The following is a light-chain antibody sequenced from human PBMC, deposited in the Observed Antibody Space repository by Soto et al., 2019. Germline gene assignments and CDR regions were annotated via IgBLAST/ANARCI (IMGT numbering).Light chain of an antibody. Sequence: EIVLTQSPGTLSLSPGERATLSCRASQSISSSYLAWYQQKPGQAPRLLIYGASSRATGIPDRFSGSGSGADFNFPISSLEPEDFAVYYCQQYGSSPWTFGQGTKVEIK. J-gene: IGKJ1*01. V-gene: IGKV3-20*01. CDR3: QQYGSSPWT. CDR2: GAS. CDR1: QSISSSY.